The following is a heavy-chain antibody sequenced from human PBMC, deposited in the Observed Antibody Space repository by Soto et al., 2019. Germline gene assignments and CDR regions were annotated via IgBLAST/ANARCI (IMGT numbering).Heavy chain of an antibody. V-gene: IGHV1-18*04. D-gene: IGHD3-16*01. CDR3: ARDRVAGIWGDAVDI. CDR1: GYTFTNHG. CDR2: INPYNANV. J-gene: IGHJ3*02. Sequence: QVQLVQSGAEVKKPGASVKVSCKTSGYTFTNHGINWVRQAPGQGLEWMGWINPYNANVNYAQKLQGRVTMNTDTSTSTAYMDLMSLTSDDTAVYYCARDRVAGIWGDAVDIWGQGTMVTVSS.